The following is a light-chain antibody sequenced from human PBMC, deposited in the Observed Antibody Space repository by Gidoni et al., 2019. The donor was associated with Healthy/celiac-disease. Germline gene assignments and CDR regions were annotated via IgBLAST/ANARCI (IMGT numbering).Light chain of an antibody. Sequence: DIQMTQSPSSLSESVGDRVTITCRASQSISSYLNWYQQKPGKAPKLLIYAASSLQSGVPSRFSGSGSGTDFTLTISSLQPEDFATYYCQQSYRTPITFGQGTRLEIK. J-gene: IGKJ5*01. CDR3: QQSYRTPIT. V-gene: IGKV1-39*01. CDR1: QSISSY. CDR2: AAS.